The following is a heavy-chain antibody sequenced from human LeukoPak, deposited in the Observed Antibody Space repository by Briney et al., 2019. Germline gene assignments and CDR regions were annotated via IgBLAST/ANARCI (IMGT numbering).Heavy chain of an antibody. J-gene: IGHJ6*03. D-gene: IGHD1/OR15-1a*01. CDR2: INHSGST. V-gene: IGHV4-34*01. CDR3: ARGNKQRGYYYMDV. CDR1: GGSFSGYY. Sequence: SETLSLTCAVYGGSFSGYYWSWIRQPPGKGLEWIGEINHSGSTNYNPSLKSRVTISVDKSKNQFSLKLSSVTAADTAVYYCARGNKQRGYYYMDVWGKGTTVTVSS.